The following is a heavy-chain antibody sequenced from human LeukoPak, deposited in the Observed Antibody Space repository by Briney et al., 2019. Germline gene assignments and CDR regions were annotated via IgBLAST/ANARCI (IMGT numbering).Heavy chain of an antibody. V-gene: IGHV1-69*05. J-gene: IGHJ4*02. CDR2: ILTVFGTT. Sequence: ASVKVSCKASGDTFKNYAISWVRQAPGQGLEWMGGILTVFGTTIYEQKFQGRVTITTDESTSTAYMELSSLTSEDTAVYYCARSKSVAYGFDYWGQGTLVIVSS. CDR3: ARSKSVAYGFDY. D-gene: IGHD4-17*01. CDR1: GDTFKNYA.